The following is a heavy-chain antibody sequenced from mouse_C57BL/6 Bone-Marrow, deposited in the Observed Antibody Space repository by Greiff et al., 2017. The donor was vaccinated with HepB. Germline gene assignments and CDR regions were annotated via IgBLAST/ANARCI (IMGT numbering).Heavy chain of an antibody. V-gene: IGHV1-82*01. J-gene: IGHJ2*01. CDR3: ARNLSNYYCSSCDYFDY. CDR2: IYPGDGAT. Sequence: QVQLQQSGPELVKPGASVKISCKASGYAFSSSWMNWVKQRPGKGLEWIGRIYPGDGATNYNGKFKGKATLTADKSSSTAYMQLSILTSEVSAVYFCARNLSNYYCSSCDYFDYWGQVTTVTVSS. D-gene: IGHD1-1*01. CDR1: GYAFSSSW.